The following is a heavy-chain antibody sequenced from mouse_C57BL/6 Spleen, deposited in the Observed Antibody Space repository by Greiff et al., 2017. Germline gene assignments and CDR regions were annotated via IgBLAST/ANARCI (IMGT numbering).Heavy chain of an antibody. CDR1: GYTFTSYW. CDR2: IDPSDSYT. D-gene: IGHD1-1*01. Sequence: VQLQQPGAELVRPGSSVKLSCKASGYTFTSYWMHWVKQRPIQGLEWIGNIDPSDSYTNYNQKFKGKSTLTVDKSSSTAYMQLSSLTSEDSAVYYCARRGLYYYGSSYEDAMDYWGQGTSVTVSS. CDR3: ARRGLYYYGSSYEDAMDY. V-gene: IGHV1-52*01. J-gene: IGHJ4*01.